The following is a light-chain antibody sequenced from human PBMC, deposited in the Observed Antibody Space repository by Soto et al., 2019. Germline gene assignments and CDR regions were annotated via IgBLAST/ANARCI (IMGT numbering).Light chain of an antibody. J-gene: IGKJ1*01. CDR3: QQYSNYWT. CDR1: QSIDTW. Sequence: DIQMTQSPSTLSASVGDRVTITCRASQSIDTWLAWYQQKPGKAPNLLIYKASNLESGVPSRFGGSGSGTEFTLTISSLQPDDFATYYCQQYSNYWTFGQGTKVEIK. V-gene: IGKV1-5*03. CDR2: KAS.